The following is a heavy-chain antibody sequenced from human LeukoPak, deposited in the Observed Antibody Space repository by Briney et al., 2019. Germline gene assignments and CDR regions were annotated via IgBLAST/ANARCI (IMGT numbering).Heavy chain of an antibody. CDR3: ARRNYYDSSAYYLDY. CDR2: IYPGDSDT. D-gene: IGHD3-22*01. CDR1: GYSFTNYW. J-gene: IGHJ4*02. Sequence: GESLKIYCKGSGYSFTNYWIGWVRQMPGKGLEWMGIIYPGDSDTTYSPSFQGQVTISADKSINTAYLQWSSLKASDTAMYDCARRNYYDSSAYYLDYWGQGTLVTVSS. V-gene: IGHV5-51*01.